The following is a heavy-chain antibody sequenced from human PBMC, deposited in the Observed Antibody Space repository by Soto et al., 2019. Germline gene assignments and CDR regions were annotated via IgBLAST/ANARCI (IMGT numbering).Heavy chain of an antibody. CDR3: ARQQAMDY. V-gene: IGHV1-8*01. CDR1: GYTFVNYE. J-gene: IGHJ4*02. CDR2: MNPHSGDT. Sequence: QVQLVQSGAEVKKPGASVKVSCKASGYTFVNYEINWVRQATGQGIEWLGWMNPHSGDTFYAQNFQGRVTMTRNTSITTAYMELNSLKSEDTAVYYCARQQAMDYWGQGTLVTVSS.